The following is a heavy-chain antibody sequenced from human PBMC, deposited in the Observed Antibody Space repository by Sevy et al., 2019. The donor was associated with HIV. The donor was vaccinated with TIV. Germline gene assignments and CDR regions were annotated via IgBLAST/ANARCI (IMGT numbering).Heavy chain of an antibody. CDR3: ARESASGTPGGVYYYYYNMDV. Sequence: GGSLRLSCAASGFTFSSFSMNWVRQAPGKGPEWISYISTRSSAIYYADSMKGRFTISRDNSKNSLYLQMNSLRAEDTAVYYWARESASGTPGGVYYYYYNMDVWGQGTTVTVSS. J-gene: IGHJ6*02. CDR1: GFTFSSFS. D-gene: IGHD6-13*01. V-gene: IGHV3-48*01. CDR2: ISTRSSAI.